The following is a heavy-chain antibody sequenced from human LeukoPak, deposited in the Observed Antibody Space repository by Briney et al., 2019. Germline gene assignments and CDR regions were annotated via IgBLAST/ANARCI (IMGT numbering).Heavy chain of an antibody. CDR2: ISSSSSYI. CDR1: GFTFSSYS. J-gene: IGHJ4*02. CDR3: ARGFRLRGYFDY. V-gene: IGHV3-21*01. D-gene: IGHD3-3*01. Sequence: PGGSLRLSCAASGFTFSSYSMNWVRQAPGKGLEWVSSISSSSSYIYYADSVKGRFTISRDNAKNSLYPQMNSLRAEDTAVYYCARGFRLRGYFDYWGQGTLVTVSS.